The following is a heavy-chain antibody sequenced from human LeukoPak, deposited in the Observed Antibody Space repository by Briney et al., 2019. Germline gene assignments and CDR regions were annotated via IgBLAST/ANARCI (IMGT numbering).Heavy chain of an antibody. Sequence: SETLSLTCAVYGGSFSGYYWSWIRQPPGKGLEWIGEINHSGSTNYNPSLKSRVTISVDTSKNQFSLKLSSVTAADTAVYYCARGGDMYGSGWTYYYYFYMDVWGKGTTVTVSS. CDR2: INHSGST. CDR1: GGSFSGYY. D-gene: IGHD6-19*01. CDR3: ARGGDMYGSGWTYYYYFYMDV. V-gene: IGHV4-34*01. J-gene: IGHJ6*03.